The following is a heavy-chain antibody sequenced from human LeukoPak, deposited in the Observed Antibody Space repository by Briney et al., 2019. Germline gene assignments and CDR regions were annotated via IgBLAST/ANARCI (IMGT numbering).Heavy chain of an antibody. CDR3: ARGPRVAASPFDY. J-gene: IGHJ4*02. CDR1: GYTFTSDD. V-gene: IGHV1-8*03. D-gene: IGHD2-15*01. Sequence: ASVKVSCKASGYTFTSDDINWVRQATGQGLEWMGWMNPNSGNTGYAQKFQGRVTITRNTSISTAYMELSSLRSEDTAVYYCARGPRVAASPFDYWGQGTLVTVSS. CDR2: MNPNSGNT.